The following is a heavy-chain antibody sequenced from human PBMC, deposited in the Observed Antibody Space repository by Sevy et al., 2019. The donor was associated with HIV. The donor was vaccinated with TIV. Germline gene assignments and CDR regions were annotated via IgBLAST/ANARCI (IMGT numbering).Heavy chain of an antibody. V-gene: IGHV7-4-1*02. CDR3: ATDPHYCSSTSCYGGGGGFDY. CDR2: INTNTGNP. J-gene: IGHJ4*02. D-gene: IGHD2-2*01. Sequence: ASVKVSCKASGYTFTSYAMNWVRQAPGQGLEWMGWINTNTGNPTYAQGFTGRFVFSLDTSVSTAYLQLSSLKAEDTAVYYCATDPHYCSSTSCYGGGGGFDYWGQGTLVTVSS. CDR1: GYTFTSYA.